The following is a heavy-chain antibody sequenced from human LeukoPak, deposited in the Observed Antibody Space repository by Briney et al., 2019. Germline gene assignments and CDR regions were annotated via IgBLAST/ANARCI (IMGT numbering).Heavy chain of an antibody. CDR1: GGSISSYY. CDR2: IYTSGST. Sequence: PSETLSLTCTVSGGSISSYYWSWIRQPAGKGLEWVGRIYTSGSTNYNPSLKSRVTISVDKSKNQFSLKLSSVTAADTAVYYCARGGSQYFDLWGRGTLVTVSS. V-gene: IGHV4-4*07. J-gene: IGHJ2*01. CDR3: ARGGSQYFDL. D-gene: IGHD3-10*01.